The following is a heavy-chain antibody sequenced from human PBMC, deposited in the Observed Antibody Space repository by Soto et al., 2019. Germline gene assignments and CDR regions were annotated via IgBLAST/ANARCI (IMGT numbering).Heavy chain of an antibody. J-gene: IGHJ4*02. CDR2: ARNKANSYTT. V-gene: IGHV3-72*01. Sequence: GGSLRLSCAASGFTFSDHHMDWVRQAPGKGLEWVGRARNKANSYTTAYAASVKGRFTISRDDSKNSLSLQMNSLKTEDTAVYFCARLMCTSFDLWGQGTLVTVSS. CDR1: GFTFSDHH. D-gene: IGHD2-8*01. CDR3: ARLMCTSFDL.